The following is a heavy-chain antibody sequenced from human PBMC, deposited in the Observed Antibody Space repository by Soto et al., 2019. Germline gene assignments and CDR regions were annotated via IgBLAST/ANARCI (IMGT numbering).Heavy chain of an antibody. CDR3: ARHNNWNSGWFDP. CDR1: GGSISSSSYY. J-gene: IGHJ5*02. Sequence: PSETLSLSCTVSGGSISSSSYYWGWIRQPPGKGLEWIGSIYYSGSTYYNPSIKSRVTISVDTSKNQFSLTLSSVTAADTAVYYCARHNNWNSGWFDPWGQGTLVTVSS. V-gene: IGHV4-39*01. CDR2: IYYSGST. D-gene: IGHD1-7*01.